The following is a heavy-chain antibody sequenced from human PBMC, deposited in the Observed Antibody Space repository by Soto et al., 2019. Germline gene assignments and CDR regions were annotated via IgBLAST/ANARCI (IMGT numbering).Heavy chain of an antibody. J-gene: IGHJ6*02. D-gene: IGHD3-10*01. CDR2: INHSGST. CDR3: LLLWFEGDCYGMDV. V-gene: IGHV4-34*01. CDR1: GGSFSGYY. Sequence: PSETLSLTCAVYGGSFSGYYWSWIRQPPGKGLEWIGEINHSGSTNYNPSLKSRVTISVDTSKNQFSLKLSPVTAADTAVYYCLLLWFEGDCYGMDVWGQGTTVTVSS.